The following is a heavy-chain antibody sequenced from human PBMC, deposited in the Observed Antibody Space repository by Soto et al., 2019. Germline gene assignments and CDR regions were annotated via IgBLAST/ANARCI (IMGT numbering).Heavy chain of an antibody. Sequence: GASVKVSCKASGYTFTSYGISWVRQAPGQGLEWMGWISAYNGNTNYAQKLQGRVTMTTDTSTSTAYMELRSLRSDDTAVYYCARGRRVAAAGTFVKRDYYYGMDVWAQGTTVTVSS. J-gene: IGHJ6*02. CDR2: ISAYNGNT. V-gene: IGHV1-18*01. CDR3: ARGRRVAAAGTFVKRDYYYGMDV. D-gene: IGHD6-13*01. CDR1: GYTFTSYG.